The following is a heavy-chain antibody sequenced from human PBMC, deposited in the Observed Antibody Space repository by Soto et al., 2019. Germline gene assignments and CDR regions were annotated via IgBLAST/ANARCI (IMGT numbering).Heavy chain of an antibody. CDR2: INAGNGNT. CDR3: ARVPGIQLWVPYDY. J-gene: IGHJ4*02. CDR1: GYTFTSYA. V-gene: IGHV1-3*01. Sequence: ASVKVSCKASGYTFTSYAMHWLRQAPGQRLEWMGWINAGNGNTKYSQKFQGRVTTTRDTSASTAYMELSSLRSEDTAVYYCARVPGIQLWVPYDYWGQGTLVTVSS. D-gene: IGHD5-18*01.